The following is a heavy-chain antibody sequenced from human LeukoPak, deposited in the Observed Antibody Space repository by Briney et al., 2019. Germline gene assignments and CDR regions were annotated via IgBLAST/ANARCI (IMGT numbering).Heavy chain of an antibody. J-gene: IGHJ4*02. CDR2: INGDGRNI. D-gene: IGHD6-13*01. V-gene: IGHV3-74*01. CDR1: GFTFSSYW. Sequence: QPGGSLRLSCVASGFTFSSYWMHWVRQDPRKGLVWVSRINGDGRNINYADSVRGRFTISRDNAKNTLYLQMNSLRAEDTAVYYCAKGDSSSWYVIYYFDYWGQGTLVTVSS. CDR3: AKGDSSSWYVIYYFDY.